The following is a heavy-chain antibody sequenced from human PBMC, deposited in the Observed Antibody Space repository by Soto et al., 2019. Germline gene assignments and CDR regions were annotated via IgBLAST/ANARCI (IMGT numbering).Heavy chain of an antibody. J-gene: IGHJ6*02. Sequence: PSETLSLTCTVSGGSISSSSYYWGWIRQPPGKGLEWIGSIYYSGSTYYNPSLKSRVTISVDTSKNQFSLKLSSVTAADTAVYYCARRSRTYYDILFVEETPGDGGMDVSGQGTTVTVSS. D-gene: IGHD3-9*01. V-gene: IGHV4-39*01. CDR3: ARRSRTYYDILFVEETPGDGGMDV. CDR1: GGSISSSSYY. CDR2: IYYSGST.